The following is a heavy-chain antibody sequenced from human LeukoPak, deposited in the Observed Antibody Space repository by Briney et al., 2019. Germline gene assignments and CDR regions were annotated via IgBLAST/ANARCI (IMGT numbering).Heavy chain of an antibody. J-gene: IGHJ4*02. Sequence: ASVKVSCKASGYTFTSYGISWVRQAPGQGLEWMGWISAYDYAQNLQGRVTMTTDTSTSTAYMELRSLRSDDTAVYYCATYSSSWLFDYWGQGTLVTVSS. CDR1: GYTFTSYG. CDR3: ATYSSSWLFDY. CDR2: ISAY. V-gene: IGHV1-18*01. D-gene: IGHD6-13*01.